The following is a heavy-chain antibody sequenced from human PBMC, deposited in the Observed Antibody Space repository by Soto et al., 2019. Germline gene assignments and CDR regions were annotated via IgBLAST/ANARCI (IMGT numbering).Heavy chain of an antibody. V-gene: IGHV2-70*01. Sequence: SGPTLVNPTHTLTLTCTFSGFSLSTSGMCVSWIRQPPGKALEWLALIDWDDDKYYSTSLKTRLTISKDTSKNQVVLTMTNMDPMDTATYYCARGVGDLLWKARPYYFDYWGQGTLVTVSS. D-gene: IGHD3-10*01. J-gene: IGHJ4*02. CDR3: ARGVGDLLWKARPYYFDY. CDR1: GFSLSTSGMC. CDR2: IDWDDDK.